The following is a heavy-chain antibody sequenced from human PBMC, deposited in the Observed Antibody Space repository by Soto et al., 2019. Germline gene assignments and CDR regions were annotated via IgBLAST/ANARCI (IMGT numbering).Heavy chain of an antibody. CDR1: GFTFSNFW. CDR2: IKQDGGET. J-gene: IGHJ6*02. V-gene: IGHV3-7*03. Sequence: GGSLRLSCTASGFTFSNFWMNWVRQTPGKGLEWVANIKQDGGETYFADSVKGRFTISRDNAKNSVSLQMNSLRAEDTAVYYRARARAWKEGMDVWGQGTMVTVS. CDR3: ARARAWKEGMDV. D-gene: IGHD1-1*01.